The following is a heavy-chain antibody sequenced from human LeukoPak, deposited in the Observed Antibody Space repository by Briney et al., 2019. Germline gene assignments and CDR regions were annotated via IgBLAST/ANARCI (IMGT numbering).Heavy chain of an antibody. CDR2: IIPILGIA. J-gene: IGHJ3*02. CDR1: GGTFSSYA. D-gene: IGHD2-2*01. CDR3: ARAPAGCSSTSCYLDAFDI. Sequence: GASVKVSCKASGGTFSSYAISWVRQAPGQGLEWMGRIIPILGIANYAQKFQGRVTITADKSTSTAYMELSSLRSEDTAVYYCARAPAGCSSTSCYLDAFDIWAQGTKVTVSS. V-gene: IGHV1-69*04.